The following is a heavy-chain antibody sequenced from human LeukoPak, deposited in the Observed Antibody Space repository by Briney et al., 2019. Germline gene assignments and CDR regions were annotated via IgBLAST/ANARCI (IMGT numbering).Heavy chain of an antibody. CDR3: VMQDNVVVRTARALDS. CDR1: GFTFSSYE. Sequence: GGSLRLSCAASGFTFSSYEMHWVRQAPGRGLEWVAYINSGGASIFYADSVRGRFAISRDNAKNSLYLQMNSLRAEDTAVYYCVMQDNVVVRTARALDSWGQGTLVTVSP. J-gene: IGHJ4*02. D-gene: IGHD2-2*01. CDR2: INSGGASI. V-gene: IGHV3-48*03.